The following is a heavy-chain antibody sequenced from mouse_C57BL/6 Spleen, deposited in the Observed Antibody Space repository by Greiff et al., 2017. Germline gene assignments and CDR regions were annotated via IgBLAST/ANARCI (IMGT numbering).Heavy chain of an antibody. CDR2: LYWDDDK. V-gene: IGHV8-12*01. CDR1: GFSLSTSGMG. Sequence: QVTLKVSGPGILQSSQTLSLTCSFSGFSLSTSGMGVSWIRQPSGKGLEWLAHLYWDDDKRYNPSLKNRLTISKDTSRNQVFLQLTSVDTAATATYYCARGGDAGGYYAMDDWGQGTSVTVSS. J-gene: IGHJ4*01. CDR3: ARGGDAGGYYAMDD.